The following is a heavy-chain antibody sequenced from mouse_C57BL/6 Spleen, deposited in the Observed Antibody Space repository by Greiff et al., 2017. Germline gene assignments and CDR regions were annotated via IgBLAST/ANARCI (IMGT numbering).Heavy chain of an antibody. Sequence: EVQGVESGGGLVQPGGSLTLSCAASGFTFSDYGMAWVRQAPRTGPEWVAFISNLAYSIYYADTVTGRFTISRENAKNTLYLEMSSLRSEDTAMYYCARLGTMITTDGAKDYWGQGTSVTVSS. V-gene: IGHV5-15*01. CDR1: GFTFSDYG. CDR2: ISNLAYSI. J-gene: IGHJ4*01. D-gene: IGHD2-4*01. CDR3: ARLGTMITTDGAKDY.